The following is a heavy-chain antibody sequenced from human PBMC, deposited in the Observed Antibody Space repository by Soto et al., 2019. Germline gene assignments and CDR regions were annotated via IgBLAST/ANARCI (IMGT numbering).Heavy chain of an antibody. D-gene: IGHD2-15*01. Sequence: QVQLVQSGAEVKKPGSSVKVSCKASGGTFSSYAISWVRQAPGQGLGWMGGIIPIFGTANYAQKFQGRVTITADESTSKAYMELSSLRSEDTAVYYCARDLGRRLLRGDRYYYGMDVWGQGTTVTVSS. CDR2: IIPIFGTA. J-gene: IGHJ6*02. V-gene: IGHV1-69*01. CDR1: GGTFSSYA. CDR3: ARDLGRRLLRGDRYYYGMDV.